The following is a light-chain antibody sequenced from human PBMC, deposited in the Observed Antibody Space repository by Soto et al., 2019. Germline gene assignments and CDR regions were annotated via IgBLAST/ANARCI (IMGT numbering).Light chain of an antibody. CDR2: GAS. Sequence: EIVMTQSPVTLSASPGESATLSCRASQSVSSSYLAWYQQKPGQAPRLLIYGASSRATGIPDRFTGRGSGTDFTLIISSLEPEDFAVYYCQQYATSPFTFGPGTKVDIK. V-gene: IGKV3-20*01. CDR1: QSVSSSY. J-gene: IGKJ3*01. CDR3: QQYATSPFT.